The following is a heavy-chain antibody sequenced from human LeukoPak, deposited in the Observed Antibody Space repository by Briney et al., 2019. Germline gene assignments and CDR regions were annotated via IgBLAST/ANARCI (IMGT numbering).Heavy chain of an antibody. CDR2: INGYNGNT. D-gene: IGHD2-2*01. J-gene: IGHJ3*02. CDR1: AYTFSTVN. Sequence: GASVKVSCRPSAYTFSTVNINWVRQAPGQGLEWMGWINGYNGNTNYAQNIKDRVIMTADSSTNTAYMELRNLRSDDTALYYCARDRIPAAYPDSFDIWGQGTMVTVSS. CDR3: ARDRIPAAYPDSFDI. V-gene: IGHV1-18*01.